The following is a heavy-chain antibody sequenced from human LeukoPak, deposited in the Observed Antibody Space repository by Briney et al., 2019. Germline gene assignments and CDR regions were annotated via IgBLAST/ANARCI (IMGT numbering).Heavy chain of an antibody. Sequence: GRSLRLSCAASGFTFSSYAMHWVRQAPGKGLEWVAVISYDGSNKYYADSVKGRFTISRDNSKNTPYLQMNSLRAEDTAVYYCAGGYYYDYWGQGTLVTVSS. CDR2: ISYDGSNK. V-gene: IGHV3-30-3*01. CDR1: GFTFSSYA. D-gene: IGHD3-16*01. CDR3: AGGYYYDY. J-gene: IGHJ4*02.